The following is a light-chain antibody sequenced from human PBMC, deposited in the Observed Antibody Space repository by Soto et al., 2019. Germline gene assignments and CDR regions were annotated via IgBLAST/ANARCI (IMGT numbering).Light chain of an antibody. V-gene: IGKV3-20*01. CDR2: GAS. CDR3: QQYGNSPPNA. Sequence: EIVLTQSPGTLSLSPGERATLSCRPSQSVSSSYLAWYQQKPGQAPRLLIYGASSRATGIPDRFSGSGSGTDFTLTISRLEPEDFAVYFCQQYGNSPPNAFGQGTKV. J-gene: IGKJ2*01. CDR1: QSVSSSY.